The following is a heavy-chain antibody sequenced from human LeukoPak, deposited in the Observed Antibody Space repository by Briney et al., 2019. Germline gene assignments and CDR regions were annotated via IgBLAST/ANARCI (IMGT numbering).Heavy chain of an antibody. CDR1: GFTFSNAW. CDR2: IKSKTDGGTT. D-gene: IGHD3-22*01. J-gene: IGHJ4*02. CDR3: TTLPMIEDY. V-gene: IGHV3-15*01. Sequence: GGSLRLSCAASGFTFSNAWMSWVRQAPGKGLEWVARIKSKTDGGTTDYAAPVKGRFTISRDNSKNTLYLKMNTLTTEDTAVYYCTTLPMIEDYWGQGTLVTVSS.